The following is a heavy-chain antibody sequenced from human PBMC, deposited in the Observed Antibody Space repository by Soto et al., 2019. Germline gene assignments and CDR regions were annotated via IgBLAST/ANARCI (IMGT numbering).Heavy chain of an antibody. J-gene: IGHJ4*02. CDR3: AREGTVKYAKTPQFAY. CDR2: IIPIFGTA. CDR1: GWTFSSYA. D-gene: IGHD2-15*01. V-gene: IGHV1-69*13. Sequence: GASVKVSCKASGWTFSSYAISWVRQAPGQGLEWMGGIIPIFGTANYAQKFQGRVTITADESTSTAYMELSSLRSEDTAVYYCAREGTVKYAKTPQFAYGAQGTLV.